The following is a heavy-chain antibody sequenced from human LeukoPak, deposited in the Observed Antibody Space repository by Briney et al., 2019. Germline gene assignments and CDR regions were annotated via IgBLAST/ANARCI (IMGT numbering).Heavy chain of an antibody. Sequence: GASVKVSCKASGYTFTTYNIHWVRQAPGQGLEWMGWITPNSGGTNYAQKFQGRVTMTRDTSISTAYMEVSRLRTDDTAVYYCASRAEFGSGSYPFLGYWGQGTLVTVSS. J-gene: IGHJ4*02. CDR1: GYTFTTYN. CDR2: ITPNSGGT. CDR3: ASRAEFGSGSYPFLGY. V-gene: IGHV1-2*02. D-gene: IGHD3-10*01.